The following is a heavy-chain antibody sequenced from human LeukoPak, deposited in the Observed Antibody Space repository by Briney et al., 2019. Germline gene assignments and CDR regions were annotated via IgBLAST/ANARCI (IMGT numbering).Heavy chain of an antibody. J-gene: IGHJ6*02. D-gene: IGHD1-14*01. CDR3: ARGTAGTDVNYYYYGMDV. CDR1: GYIFSSYA. V-gene: IGHV3-23*01. Sequence: GGSLRLSCAASGYIFSSYAMNWVRQAPGKGLEWVSAISGSGGSTYYADSVKGRFTISGDNSKNTLYLQMNSLRAEDTAVYYCARGTAGTDVNYYYYGMDVWGQGTTVTVSS. CDR2: ISGSGGST.